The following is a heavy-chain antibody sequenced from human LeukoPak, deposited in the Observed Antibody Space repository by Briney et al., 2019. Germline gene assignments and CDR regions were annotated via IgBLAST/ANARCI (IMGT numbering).Heavy chain of an antibody. CDR3: ARVRDSSGYDYYYYMDV. Sequence: SETLSLTCTVSGGSISSYYWSWIRQPPGKGLEWIGYIYYSGSTNYNPSLKSRVTISVDTSKNQFSLKLSSVTAADTAVYYCARVRDSSGYDYYYYMDVWGKGPRSPSP. CDR1: GGSISSYY. V-gene: IGHV4-59*01. CDR2: IYYSGST. D-gene: IGHD3-22*01. J-gene: IGHJ6*03.